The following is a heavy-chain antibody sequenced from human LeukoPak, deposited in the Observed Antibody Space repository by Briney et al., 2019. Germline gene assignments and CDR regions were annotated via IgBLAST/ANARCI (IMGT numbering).Heavy chain of an antibody. V-gene: IGHV3-30*02. J-gene: IGHJ4*02. CDR2: IRYDGSNK. Sequence: PGGSLRLSCAASGFTFSSYGMHWVRQAPGKGLEWVAFIRYDGSNKYYADSVKGRFTISRDNSKNTLYLQMNSLRAEDTAVYYCAKIGEIYGSGSQDYWGQGTLVTVSS. CDR3: AKIGEIYGSGSQDY. CDR1: GFTFSSYG. D-gene: IGHD3-10*01.